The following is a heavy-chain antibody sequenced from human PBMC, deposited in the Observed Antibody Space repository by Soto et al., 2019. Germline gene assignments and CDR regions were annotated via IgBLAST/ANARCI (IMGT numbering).Heavy chain of an antibody. CDR3: ARDKDRLPLGGNYYYILDV. Sequence: QVQLAQSGAEVKKPGSSVKVSCKASGGTFSNSAISWVLQAPGPGIEWMGGIMPIFRTPDYAQTFQGRVTLTADESTTTAYMELSGLSSDDTAVYYCARDKDRLPLGGNYYYILDVWGQGPTVTVSS. V-gene: IGHV1-69*12. CDR1: GGTFSNSA. J-gene: IGHJ6*02. CDR2: IMPIFRTP. D-gene: IGHD4-17*01.